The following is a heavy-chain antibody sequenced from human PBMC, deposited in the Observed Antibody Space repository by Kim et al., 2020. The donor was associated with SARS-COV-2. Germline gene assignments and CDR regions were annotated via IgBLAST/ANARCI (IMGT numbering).Heavy chain of an antibody. Sequence: ASVKVSCRASGYTFTSNYMHWVRQAPGQGLEWMGIINHSGGTTIYAQKFQGRVAMTRDTSTSTVYMELNSLRSEDTAVYYCARGGESSDRYFDYWGQGTLVTVSS. CDR1: GYTFTSNY. J-gene: IGHJ4*02. V-gene: IGHV1-46*01. CDR3: ARGGESSDRYFDY. D-gene: IGHD4-17*01. CDR2: INHSGGTT.